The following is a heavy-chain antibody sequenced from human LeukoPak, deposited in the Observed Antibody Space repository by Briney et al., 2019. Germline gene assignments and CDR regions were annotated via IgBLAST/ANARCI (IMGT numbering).Heavy chain of an antibody. J-gene: IGHJ2*01. CDR3: ARASTSFLAYWYFDL. CDR1: GFTFSGYS. V-gene: IGHV3-21*01. CDR2: ISSSSSYI. D-gene: IGHD4-11*01. Sequence: GGSLRLSCAASGFTFSGYSMNWVRQAPGKGLEWVSSISSSSSYIYYADSVKGRFTISRDNAKNSLYLQMNSLRAEDTAVYYCARASTSFLAYWYFDLWGRGTLVTVSS.